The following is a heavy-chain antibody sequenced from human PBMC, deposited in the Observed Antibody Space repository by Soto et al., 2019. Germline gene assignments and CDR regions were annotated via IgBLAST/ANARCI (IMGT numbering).Heavy chain of an antibody. J-gene: IGHJ6*02. CDR3: ARDRIAVAGAEYYYYYYGMDV. CDR1: GFTFSSYA. D-gene: IGHD6-19*01. Sequence: GALRLSCAASGFTFSSYAMHWVRQAPGKGLEWVAVISYDGSNKYYADSVKGRFTISRDNSKNTLYLQMNSLRAEDTAVYYCARDRIAVAGAEYYYYYYGMDVWGQGTTVTVSS. V-gene: IGHV3-30-3*01. CDR2: ISYDGSNK.